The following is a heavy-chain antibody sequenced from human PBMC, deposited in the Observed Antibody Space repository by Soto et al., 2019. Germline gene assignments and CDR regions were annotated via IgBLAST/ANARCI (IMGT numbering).Heavy chain of an antibody. J-gene: IGHJ3*02. CDR1: GGPLSSFY. CDR2: IYYTGST. D-gene: IGHD2-21*02. Sequence: SETLSLTCNSSGGPLSSFYYSWIRQAPGTGLEWIGYIYYTGSTNYNPSLKSRVTMSVDTSKNQFSLKLTSVTAADTAVYFCAVTRGGAHPHDIWGQGTMVTVSS. CDR3: AVTRGGAHPHDI. V-gene: IGHV4-59*01.